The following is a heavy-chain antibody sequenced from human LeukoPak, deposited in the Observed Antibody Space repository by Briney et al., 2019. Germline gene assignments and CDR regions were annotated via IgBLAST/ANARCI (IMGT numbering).Heavy chain of an antibody. V-gene: IGHV4-39*01. Sequence: SQTLSLTCTVSGASISGGSYYWSWIRQPAGKGLEWIGSIYYSGSTYYNPSLKSRVTISVDTSKNQFSLKLSSVTAADTAVYYCARQGYGHNRQGGAYYFDYWGQGTLVTVSS. J-gene: IGHJ4*02. CDR1: GASISGGSYY. D-gene: IGHD1-26*01. CDR3: ARQGYGHNRQGGAYYFDY. CDR2: IYYSGST.